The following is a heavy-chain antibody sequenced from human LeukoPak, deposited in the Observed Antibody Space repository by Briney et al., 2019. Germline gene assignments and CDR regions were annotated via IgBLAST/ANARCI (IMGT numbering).Heavy chain of an antibody. CDR1: GGSFSGYY. CDR3: ARGQDYYDSSGYSFDY. D-gene: IGHD3-22*01. J-gene: IGHJ4*02. V-gene: IGHV4-34*01. Sequence: SETLSLTCAVYGGSFSGYYWSWIRQPPGKGLERIGEINHSGSTNYNPSLKSRVTISVDTSKNQFSLKLSSVTAADTAVYYCARGQDYYDSSGYSFDYWGQGTLVTVSS. CDR2: INHSGST.